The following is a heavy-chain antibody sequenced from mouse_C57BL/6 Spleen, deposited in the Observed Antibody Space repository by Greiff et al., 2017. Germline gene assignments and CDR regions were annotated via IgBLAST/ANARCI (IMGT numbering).Heavy chain of an antibody. Sequence: QVQLQQSGPELVKPGASVKLSCKASGYTFTSYDINWVKQRPGQGLEWIGWIYPRDGSTKYNEKFKGKATLTVDTSSSTAYMGLHSLTSEDSAVYFCARSPFYYYGSSYDYFDYWGQGTTLTVSS. CDR2: IYPRDGST. J-gene: IGHJ2*01. CDR3: ARSPFYYYGSSYDYFDY. CDR1: GYTFTSYD. D-gene: IGHD1-1*01. V-gene: IGHV1-85*01.